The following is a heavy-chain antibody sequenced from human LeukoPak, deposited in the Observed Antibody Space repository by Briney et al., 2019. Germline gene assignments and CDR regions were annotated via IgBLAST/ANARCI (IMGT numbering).Heavy chain of an antibody. V-gene: IGHV3-48*01. Sequence: GGSLRLSCAASEFSVGSNYMNWVRQAPGKGLEWVSYISSSGTTISYAQSVKGRFTITRDNAQNSLTLHMNTLRADDTAVYYCAKDGGTHFDHWGQGTLVTVSS. D-gene: IGHD1-26*01. J-gene: IGHJ4*02. CDR3: AKDGGTHFDH. CDR1: EFSVGSNY. CDR2: ISSSGTTI.